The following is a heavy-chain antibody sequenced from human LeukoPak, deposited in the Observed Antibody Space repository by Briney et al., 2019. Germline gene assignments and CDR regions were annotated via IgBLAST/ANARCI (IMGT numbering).Heavy chain of an antibody. D-gene: IGHD6-19*01. CDR1: GFTFDDYA. CDR2: ISGDSDYT. CDR3: ARSISSGEDC. Sequence: GGSLRLSCAASGFTFDDYAMHWVRQAPGMGLEWVSLISGDSDYTYYADSVKGRFTISRDNSKNTLYLQMNSLRAEDTAVYYCARSISSGEDCWGQGTLVTVSS. V-gene: IGHV3-43*02. J-gene: IGHJ4*02.